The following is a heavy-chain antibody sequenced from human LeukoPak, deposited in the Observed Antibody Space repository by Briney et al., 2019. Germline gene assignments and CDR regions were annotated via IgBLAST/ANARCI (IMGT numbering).Heavy chain of an antibody. V-gene: IGHV3-33*01. D-gene: IGHD2-15*01. CDR2: IWNDGTNT. Sequence: GGSPRFFCAASGFTFSSYGMHWVRQSPGKGLQLFAVIWNDGTNTYYADSVKRRFTISRDNSKNTLYLQMHSLIAEDTAAYYCARDFCSGGRCYPDAFDIWGQGTMVTVSS. J-gene: IGHJ3*02. CDR1: GFTFSSYG. CDR3: ARDFCSGGRCYPDAFDI.